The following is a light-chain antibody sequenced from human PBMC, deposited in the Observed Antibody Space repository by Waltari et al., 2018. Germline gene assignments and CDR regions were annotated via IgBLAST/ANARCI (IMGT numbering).Light chain of an antibody. V-gene: IGLV3-9*01. CDR3: QVWDNFTLI. Sequence: SYELTQPLPVSVALGPTAKIPCGGINIACNNAHWYQQKPGQAPVLVIFRSTDRPSGIPEQFSGSNSGNTATLTISRAQAGDEADYYCQVWDNFTLIFGGGTKLTVL. CDR1: NIACNN. CDR2: RST. J-gene: IGLJ2*01.